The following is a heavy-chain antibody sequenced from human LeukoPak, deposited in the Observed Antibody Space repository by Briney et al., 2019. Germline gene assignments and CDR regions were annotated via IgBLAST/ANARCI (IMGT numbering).Heavy chain of an antibody. CDR2: ITSDGGST. D-gene: IGHD5-24*01. CDR3: ASENGGGSGY. CDR1: GFTLSGYV. J-gene: IGHJ4*02. Sequence: GGSLRLSCAASGFTLSGYVMHWVREAPGRGPESVSAITSDGGSTYYASSAKGRFTISRDNSKNTLYLQMGSLRTEDMAVYYCASENGGGSGYWGQGTLVTVSS. V-gene: IGHV3-64*01.